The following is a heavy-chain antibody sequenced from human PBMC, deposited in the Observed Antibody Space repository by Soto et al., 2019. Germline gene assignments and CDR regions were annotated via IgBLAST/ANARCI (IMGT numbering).Heavy chain of an antibody. CDR2: ISSSISTI. J-gene: IGHJ3*02. V-gene: IGHV3-48*02. D-gene: IGHD3-22*01. CDR3: ARDVTDSSGYYYVWGTDNNDLDI. CDR1: VCTFSSYI. Sequence: PVGSLILSCSSSVCTFSSYIINLVLRAPVNGVEWVSYISSSISTIYYADSVKGLFTISRDNAKNSLYLQMNSLRDEDTAVYYCARDVTDSSGYYYVWGTDNNDLDIWGQGTLVTVSS.